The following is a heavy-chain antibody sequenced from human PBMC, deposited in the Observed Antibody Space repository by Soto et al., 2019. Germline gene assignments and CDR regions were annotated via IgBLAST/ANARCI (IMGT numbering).Heavy chain of an antibody. V-gene: IGHV4-59*08. Sequence: SETLSLTCTVSDGSISNYYWSWIRQPPGKGLEWIGYIYSSGTTNYNPSLKSRVTISVDTSKNQFSLKLSSVTAADTAVYYCARHSTLRYFRAWFDPWGQGTLVT. D-gene: IGHD3-9*01. J-gene: IGHJ5*02. CDR3: ARHSTLRYFRAWFDP. CDR2: IYSSGTT. CDR1: DGSISNYY.